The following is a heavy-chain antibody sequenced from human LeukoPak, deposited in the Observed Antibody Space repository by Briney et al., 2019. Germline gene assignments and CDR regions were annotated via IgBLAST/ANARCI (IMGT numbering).Heavy chain of an antibody. CDR1: GGSISSSDW. CDR2: IYHSGSS. V-gene: IGHV4-4*02. Sequence: SGTLSLTCAVSGGSISSSDWWSWVRPPPGKGLEWIGEIYHSGSSSYNPSLKSRVTISVDKSKNQFSLKLSSVTAADTAVYYCARVKVGTTDTLIDYWGQGTLVTVSS. J-gene: IGHJ4*02. CDR3: ARVKVGTTDTLIDY. D-gene: IGHD1-26*01.